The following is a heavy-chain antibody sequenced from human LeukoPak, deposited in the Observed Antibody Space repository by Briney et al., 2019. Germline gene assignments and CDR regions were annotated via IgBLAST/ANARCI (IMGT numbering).Heavy chain of an antibody. D-gene: IGHD3-16*01. CDR3: VRVKGGNYFDY. CDR1: GFTVSSKY. CDR2: IYSGDNM. J-gene: IGHJ4*02. Sequence: GGSLRLSCAASGFTVSSKYMNWVRQAPGKGLEWVSIIYSGDNMYSADSVKGRFTISRDSSKNTLYLQMNSLRAEDTAVYYCVRVKGGNYFDYWGQGTLVTVSS. V-gene: IGHV3-53*01.